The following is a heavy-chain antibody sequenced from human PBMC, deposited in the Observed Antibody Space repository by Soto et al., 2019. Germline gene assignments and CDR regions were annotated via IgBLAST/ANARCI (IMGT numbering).Heavy chain of an antibody. Sequence: ASVKVSCKASGYTFTSYDINWVRQATGQGLEWMGWMNPNSGNTGYAQKFQGRVTMTRNTSISTAYMELSSLRSEDTSVYYCARAWSGWHHDAFDIWGQGTMVTVSS. CDR3: ARAWSGWHHDAFDI. V-gene: IGHV1-8*01. D-gene: IGHD3-3*01. CDR1: GYTFTSYD. CDR2: MNPNSGNT. J-gene: IGHJ3*02.